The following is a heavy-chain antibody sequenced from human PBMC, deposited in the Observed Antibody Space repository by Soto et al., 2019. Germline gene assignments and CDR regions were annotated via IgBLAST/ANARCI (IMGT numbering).Heavy chain of an antibody. CDR3: AKGSSSWPYYYDY. CDR1: AFTFSNYV. J-gene: IGHJ4*02. CDR2: VSGSGGNT. D-gene: IGHD6-13*01. V-gene: IGHV3-23*01. Sequence: PGGSLRLSCAASAFTFSNYVMSWVCQAPGKGLEWVASVSGSGGNTYYADSVKGRFTISRDNSKNTLYLQMNSLRAEDTAVYYCAKGSSSWPYYYDYWGQGTLVTVSS.